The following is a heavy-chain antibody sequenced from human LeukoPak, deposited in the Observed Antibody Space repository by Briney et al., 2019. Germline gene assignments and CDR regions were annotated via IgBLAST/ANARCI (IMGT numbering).Heavy chain of an antibody. J-gene: IGHJ6*03. D-gene: IGHD4-11*01. CDR3: ARERCSNYAYYYYYYMDV. CDR2: MNPNSGNT. CDR1: GYTFTSYD. V-gene: IGHV1-8*01. Sequence: ASVKVSCKASGYTFTSYDINWVRQATGQGLEWMGWMNPNSGNTGYAQKFQGRVTMTRNTSISTAYMELSSLRSEDTAVYYCARERCSNYAYYYYYYMDVWGKGTTVTVSS.